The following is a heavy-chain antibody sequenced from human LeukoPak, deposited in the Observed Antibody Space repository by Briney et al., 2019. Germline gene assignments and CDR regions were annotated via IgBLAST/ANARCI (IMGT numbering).Heavy chain of an antibody. J-gene: IGHJ4*02. V-gene: IGHV4-39*07. CDR1: GDSISTSSSY. CDR2: IYYSGST. Sequence: PSETLSLTCSVSGDSISTSSSYWGWIRQPPGKGLEWIGSIYYSGSTYYNTSLKSRVTISVDTSKNQFSLKLSSVTAADTAVYYCARDHYSGFSFDYWGQGTLVTVSS. D-gene: IGHD5-12*01. CDR3: ARDHYSGFSFDY.